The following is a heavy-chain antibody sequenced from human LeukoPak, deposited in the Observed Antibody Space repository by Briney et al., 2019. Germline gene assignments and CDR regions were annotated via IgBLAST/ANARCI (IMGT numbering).Heavy chain of an antibody. CDR1: GYTFTTYG. Sequence: ASVKVSCKSSGYTFTTYGIAWVRQAPGQGLEWMGWISTDNGDTNYAQKLQGRVTMTTDTSTSTAYMELRSLRSDDTAVYYCAREGLGELTLDCWGQGTLVTVSS. V-gene: IGHV1-18*01. CDR2: ISTDNGDT. CDR3: AREGLGELTLDC. D-gene: IGHD3-16*01. J-gene: IGHJ4*02.